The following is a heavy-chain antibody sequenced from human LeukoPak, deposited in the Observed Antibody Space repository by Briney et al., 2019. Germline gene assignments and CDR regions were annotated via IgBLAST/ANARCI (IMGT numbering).Heavy chain of an antibody. V-gene: IGHV3-21*05. D-gene: IGHD6-13*01. CDR1: GFTFSSSS. Sequence: GGSLRLSCAASGFTFSSSSMNWVRQAPGKGLEWVSYISSSSSYIYYADSVKGRFTISRDNAKNSLYLQMNSLRAEDTAVYYCARAYSSSPDYWGQGTLVTVSS. J-gene: IGHJ4*02. CDR2: ISSSSSYI. CDR3: ARAYSSSPDY.